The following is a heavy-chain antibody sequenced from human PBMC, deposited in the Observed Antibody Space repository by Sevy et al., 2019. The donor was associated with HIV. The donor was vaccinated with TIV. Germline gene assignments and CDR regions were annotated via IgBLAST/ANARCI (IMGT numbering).Heavy chain of an antibody. CDR2: IWHDGSNK. V-gene: IGHV3-33*01. CDR1: GFTFNFHG. Sequence: GGSLRLSCAASGFTFNFHGMHWVRQAPGKGLEWVAFIWHDGSNKYMADSVKGRFTISRDNSKNPLYLQMNSLTVEDTAVYYWARETDNSARWLDPWGQGTLVTVSS. CDR3: ARETDNSARWLDP. D-gene: IGHD4-4*01. J-gene: IGHJ5*02.